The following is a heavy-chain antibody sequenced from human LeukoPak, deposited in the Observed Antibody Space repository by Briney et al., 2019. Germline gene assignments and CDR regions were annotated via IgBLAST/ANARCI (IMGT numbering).Heavy chain of an antibody. J-gene: IGHJ5*02. Sequence: SETLSLTCTVSGGSINSDSDYWGWIRQPPGKGLELIGNIYYSGNTYYNPSLKSRVTISVDTSKNQFSLKLSSVTAADTAVYYCARSSRYYYYGSGSYYMAWFDPWGQGTLVTVSS. V-gene: IGHV4-39*07. CDR1: GGSINSDSDY. CDR3: ARSSRYYYYGSGSYYMAWFDP. CDR2: IYYSGNT. D-gene: IGHD3-10*01.